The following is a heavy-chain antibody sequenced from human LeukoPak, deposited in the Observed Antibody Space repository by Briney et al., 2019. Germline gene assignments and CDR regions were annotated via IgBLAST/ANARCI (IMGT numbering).Heavy chain of an antibody. CDR2: ISSSSSYI. CDR3: ASDIVVVPAAHDAFDI. D-gene: IGHD2-2*01. J-gene: IGHJ3*02. V-gene: IGHV3-21*01. Sequence: GGSLRLSCAASGFTFSSYSMNWVRQAPGKGLEWVSSISSSSSYIYYADSVKGRFTISRDNAKNSLYLQMNSLRAEDTAVYYCASDIVVVPAAHDAFDIWGQGTMVTVSS. CDR1: GFTFSSYS.